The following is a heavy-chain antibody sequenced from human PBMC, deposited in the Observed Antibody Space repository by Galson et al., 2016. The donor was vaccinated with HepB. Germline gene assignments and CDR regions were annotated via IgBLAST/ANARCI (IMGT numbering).Heavy chain of an antibody. V-gene: IGHV3-23*01. CDR3: ARGGLYWGGYVGDH. J-gene: IGHJ4*02. CDR2: IDGSGYST. D-gene: IGHD2-21*01. CDR1: GFVFSTYG. Sequence: SLRLSCAASGFVFSTYGMSWVRQAPGKGLEWVSAIDGSGYSTYYADSVKGRFTSSRDNSKNTVYLQMNSLRAEDTAVYYRARGGLYWGGYVGDHWGQGTLVTVSS.